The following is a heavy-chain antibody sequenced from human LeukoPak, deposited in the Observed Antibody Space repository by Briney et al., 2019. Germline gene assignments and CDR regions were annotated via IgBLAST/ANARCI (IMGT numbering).Heavy chain of an antibody. J-gene: IGHJ6*03. CDR2: IYYSGST. D-gene: IGHD3-10*02. CDR3: ARHGYVGGYYYYYYMDV. V-gene: IGHV4-39*01. CDR1: GGSISSSSYY. Sequence: SETLSLTCTVSGGSISSSSYYWGWIRQPPGKGLEWIGSIYYSGSTYYNPSLKSRVTISVDTSKNQFSLKLSSVTAADTAVYYCARHGYVGGYYYYYYMDVWGKGTTVTISS.